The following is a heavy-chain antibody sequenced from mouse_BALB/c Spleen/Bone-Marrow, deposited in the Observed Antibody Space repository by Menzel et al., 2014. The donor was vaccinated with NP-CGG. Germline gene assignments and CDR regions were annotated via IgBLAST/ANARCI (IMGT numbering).Heavy chain of an antibody. Sequence: VNLVESGAELVRPGTSVKISCEASGYTFTNYWLGWVKQRPGHGLEWIGDIYPGGGYTNYNEKFKGKATLTADTSSSTAYMQLSSLTSEDSAVYFCARRGTGVDYWGQGTTLTVSS. CDR2: IYPGGGYT. D-gene: IGHD4-1*01. J-gene: IGHJ2*01. CDR1: GYTFTNYW. CDR3: ARRGTGVDY. V-gene: IGHV1-63*02.